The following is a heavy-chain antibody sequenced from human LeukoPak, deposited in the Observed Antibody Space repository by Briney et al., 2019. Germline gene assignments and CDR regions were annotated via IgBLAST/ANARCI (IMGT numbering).Heavy chain of an antibody. CDR1: GYTFTSYG. CDR2: ISAYNGNT. CDR3: AREGDCSGGSCYWETDY. J-gene: IGHJ4*02. V-gene: IGHV1-18*01. D-gene: IGHD2-15*01. Sequence: ASVKVSCKASGYTFTSYGISWVRQAPGQGLEWMGWISAYNGNTNYAQKLQGRVTMTTDTSTSTAYMELRSLRSDDTAAYYCAREGDCSGGSCYWETDYWGQGTLVTVPS.